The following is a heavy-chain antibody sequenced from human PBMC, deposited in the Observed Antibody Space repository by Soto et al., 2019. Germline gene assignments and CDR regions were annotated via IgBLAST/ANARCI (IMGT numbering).Heavy chain of an antibody. J-gene: IGHJ4*02. Sequence: PVGSLRLSCAASGFTFSSYAMHWVRQAPGKGLEWVAVISYDGSNKYYADSVKGRFTISRDNSKNTLYLQMNSLRAEDTAVYYCARLITYDYVWGSYRPFDYWGQGTLVTVSS. V-gene: IGHV3-30-3*01. CDR2: ISYDGSNK. D-gene: IGHD3-16*02. CDR3: ARLITYDYVWGSYRPFDY. CDR1: GFTFSSYA.